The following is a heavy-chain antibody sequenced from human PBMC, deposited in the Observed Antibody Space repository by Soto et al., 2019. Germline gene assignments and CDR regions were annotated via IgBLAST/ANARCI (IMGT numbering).Heavy chain of an antibody. D-gene: IGHD6-13*01. V-gene: IGHV3-33*01. CDR2: IWYDGSNK. CDR3: ASLIAAAGTAC. Sequence: PGGSLRLSCAASGFTFSSYGMHWVRQAPGKGLEWVAVIWYDGSNKYYADSVKGRFTISRDNSKNTLYLQMNSLRAEDTAVYYCASLIAAAGTACWGQGTLVTVSS. J-gene: IGHJ4*02. CDR1: GFTFSSYG.